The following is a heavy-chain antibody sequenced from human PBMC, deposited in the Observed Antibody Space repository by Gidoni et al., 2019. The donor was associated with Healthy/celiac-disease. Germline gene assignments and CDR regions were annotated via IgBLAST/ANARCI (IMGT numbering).Heavy chain of an antibody. D-gene: IGHD2-2*01. J-gene: IGHJ5*02. CDR2: IYNRGST. CDR3: ASCSSTSCQPDWFDP. Sequence: QVQLQESGPGLVKPSETPSLTCAVPGYSISSGYYWGWSRQPPGKGLAWIGSIYNRGSTYYNPSLKSRVTISVDTSKNQFSLKLSSVTAADTAVYYCASCSSTSCQPDWFDPRGQGTLVTVSS. V-gene: IGHV4-38-2*01. CDR1: GYSISSGYY.